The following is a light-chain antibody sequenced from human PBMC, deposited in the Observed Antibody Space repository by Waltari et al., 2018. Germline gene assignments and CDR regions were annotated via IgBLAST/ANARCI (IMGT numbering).Light chain of an antibody. Sequence: EIVLTQSPGTLSLSPGERATPSCRASQSISSTYLACYQQKRGQAPRLLIYAASSRATGIPDRFSGSGSGTDFTLTISRLEPEDFAVYFCQHYGTSGSFGTFGQGTKVEIK. CDR1: QSISSTY. J-gene: IGKJ1*01. CDR2: AAS. CDR3: QHYGTSGSFGT. V-gene: IGKV3-20*01.